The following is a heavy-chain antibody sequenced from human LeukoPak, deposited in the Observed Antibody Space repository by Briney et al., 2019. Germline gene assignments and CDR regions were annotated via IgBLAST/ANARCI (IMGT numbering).Heavy chain of an antibody. CDR3: TADGPGYYYDSSGYSRAGGDI. V-gene: IGHV3-15*01. CDR1: GFTFSNAW. Sequence: GGSLRLSCAASGFTFSNAWMSWVRQAPGKGLEWVGRIKSKTDGGTTDYAAPVKGRFTISRDDSKNTLYLQMNSLKTEDTAVYYCTADGPGYYYDSSGYSRAGGDIWGQGTMVTVSS. J-gene: IGHJ3*02. D-gene: IGHD3-22*01. CDR2: IKSKTDGGTT.